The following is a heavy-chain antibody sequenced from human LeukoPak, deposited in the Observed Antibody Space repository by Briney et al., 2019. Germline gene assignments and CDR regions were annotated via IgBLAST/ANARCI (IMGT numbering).Heavy chain of an antibody. CDR2: INNDGSST. Sequence: GSLRLSCAASEFTFSSYWMHWVRQAPGKGLVWVSRINNDGSSTSYADSVKGRLTISRDNAKNTLYLQMNSLRAEDTAVYCCARYYGSGTYALDYWGQGTLVTVSS. CDR1: EFTFSSYW. V-gene: IGHV3-74*01. D-gene: IGHD3-10*01. J-gene: IGHJ4*02. CDR3: ARYYGSGTYALDY.